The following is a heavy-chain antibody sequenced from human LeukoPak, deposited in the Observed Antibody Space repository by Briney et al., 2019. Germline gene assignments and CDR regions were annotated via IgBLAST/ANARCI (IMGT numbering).Heavy chain of an antibody. Sequence: GGSLRLSCAASGFTFSNAWMSWVRQAPGKGLEWVGRIKSKTDGGTTDYAAPVKGRFTISRDDSKNTLYLQMNSLKTEDTAVYYCTTDGTIIVVVPIDAFDIWGQGTMVTVSS. J-gene: IGHJ3*02. D-gene: IGHD3-22*01. CDR1: GFTFSNAW. V-gene: IGHV3-15*01. CDR3: TTDGTIIVVVPIDAFDI. CDR2: IKSKTDGGTT.